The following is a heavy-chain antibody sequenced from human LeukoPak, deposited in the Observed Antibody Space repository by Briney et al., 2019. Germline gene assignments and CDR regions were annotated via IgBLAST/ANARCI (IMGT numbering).Heavy chain of an antibody. CDR1: GFTFSSYW. CDR3: AKPITISGATDGFDI. J-gene: IGHJ3*02. V-gene: IGHV3-7*01. Sequence: GGSLRLSCAASGFTFSSYWMSWVRQAPGKGREWVANIKQDGSEKYYVDSVKGRFTISRDNAKNSLYLQMNSLRAEDTAVYYCAKPITISGATDGFDIWGQGAKVTVSS. CDR2: IKQDGSEK. D-gene: IGHD3-3*01.